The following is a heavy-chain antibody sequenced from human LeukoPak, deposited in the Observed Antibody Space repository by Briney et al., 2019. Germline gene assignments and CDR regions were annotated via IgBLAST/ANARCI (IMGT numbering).Heavy chain of an antibody. CDR2: IRYDGSNK. J-gene: IGHJ6*03. CDR3: AKAVTTYYYYYYMTS. D-gene: IGHD1-1*01. CDR1: GFIFNSYG. V-gene: IGHV3-30*02. Sequence: GGSLRLSCAASGFIFNSYGMHWVRQAPGKGLEWVAFIRYDGSNKYYADSVKGRFTISRDNSKNALYLQMNSLRAEDTAVYYCAKAVTTYYYYYYMTSGAKGPRSPSP.